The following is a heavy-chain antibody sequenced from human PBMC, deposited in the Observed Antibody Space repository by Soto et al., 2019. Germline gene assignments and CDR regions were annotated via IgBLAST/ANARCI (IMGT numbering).Heavy chain of an antibody. V-gene: IGHV1-18*04. CDR1: GYTFTSYG. CDR3: ARDLGGYDSVGALGY. CDR2: ISAYNGNT. J-gene: IGHJ4*02. Sequence: QVQLVQSGAEVKKPGASVKVSCKASGYTFTSYGISWVRQAPGQGLEWMGWISAYNGNTNYAQKLQGRVTMTTATSTSTAYRELRSLRSDDTAVYYCARDLGGYDSVGALGYWGQGTLVTVSS. D-gene: IGHD5-12*01.